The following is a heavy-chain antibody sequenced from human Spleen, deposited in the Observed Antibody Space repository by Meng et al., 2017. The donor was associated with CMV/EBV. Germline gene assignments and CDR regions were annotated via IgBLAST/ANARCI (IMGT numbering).Heavy chain of an antibody. CDR1: GYTFIRHW. CDR2: IYPDDSDT. Sequence: GGSLRLSCKGSGYTFIRHWIGWVRQMPGKGLEWMGIIYPDDSDTRYSPSFQGQVTISADKSINTAYLQWTTLKAADTAIYYCARTTGTTQVNAFDVWGQGTMVTVSS. V-gene: IGHV5-51*01. D-gene: IGHD1-1*01. J-gene: IGHJ3*01. CDR3: ARTTGTTQVNAFDV.